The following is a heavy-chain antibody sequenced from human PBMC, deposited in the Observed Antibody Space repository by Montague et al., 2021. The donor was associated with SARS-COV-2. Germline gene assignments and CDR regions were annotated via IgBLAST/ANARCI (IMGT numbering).Heavy chain of an antibody. CDR3: ARQGYSSAWFAE. CDR2: XNPGDADT. J-gene: IGHJ5*02. Sequence: QSRAEVKKPGESLKISCKGSGYTFTNHWIGWVRQTPGKGLEWMGXXNPGDADTRNNPSFQGQVTISVDKSISTTYLQWSSLKASDTGTYYCARQGYSSAWFAEWGQGTLVTVSS. CDR1: GYTFTNHW. D-gene: IGHD2-15*01. V-gene: IGHV5-51*01.